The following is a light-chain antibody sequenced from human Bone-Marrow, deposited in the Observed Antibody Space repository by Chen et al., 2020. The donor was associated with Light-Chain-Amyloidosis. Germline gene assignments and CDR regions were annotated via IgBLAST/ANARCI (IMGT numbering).Light chain of an antibody. Sequence: QSVLTQPPSVSGAPGQGXTIPXXGSSSNIGGGYDVYWYQQLPGTAPKFLIYGHNQWPSGVPDRFSGSRSGTSASLPITELQADDAADYYCQTYDDSPSAYVFGTGNRVTVL. V-gene: IGLV1-40*01. CDR2: GHN. CDR1: SSNIGGGYD. J-gene: IGLJ1*01. CDR3: QTYDDSPSAYV.